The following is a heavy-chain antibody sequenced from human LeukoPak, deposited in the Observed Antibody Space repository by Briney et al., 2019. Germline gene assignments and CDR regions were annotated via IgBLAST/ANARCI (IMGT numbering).Heavy chain of an antibody. D-gene: IGHD3-10*01. J-gene: IGHJ4*02. V-gene: IGHV4-39*01. Sequence: SETLSLTCTVSGGSIISSSYYWGWIRQPPGTGLEWIGSIYYSGNTYYNPSLKSRVTISVDTSKNQFSLKLSSVTAADTAVYYCARRTHGSGSYYSGSDYWGQGTLVTVSS. CDR2: IYYSGNT. CDR3: ARRTHGSGSYYSGSDY. CDR1: GGSIISSSYY.